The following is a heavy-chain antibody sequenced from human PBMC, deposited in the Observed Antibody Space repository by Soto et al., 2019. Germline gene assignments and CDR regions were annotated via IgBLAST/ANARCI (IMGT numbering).Heavy chain of an antibody. Sequence: PWWSLRLSCAASGFTFSSYAMSWFRQAPGKGLEWVSAISGSGGSTYYADSVKGRFTISRDNSKNTLYLQMNSLRAEDTAVYYCAKVQSSSWYVYFDYWGQGTLVTVSS. CDR3: AKVQSSSWYVYFDY. V-gene: IGHV3-23*01. CDR1: GFTFSSYA. CDR2: ISGSGGST. D-gene: IGHD6-13*01. J-gene: IGHJ4*02.